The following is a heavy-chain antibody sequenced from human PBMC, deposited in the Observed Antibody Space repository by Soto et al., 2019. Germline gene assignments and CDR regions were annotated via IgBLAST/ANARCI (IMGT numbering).Heavy chain of an antibody. Sequence: QVTLKESGPVLVKPTETLTLRCTVSGLSITDSEMGVSWIRQPPGQPLEWLAHIDLSGEKSYRTFLKSRLAISKDTSNSQIVLTMTNMDPADTATYYCARRHLAVAVSPWFDPWGQGIPVTVSS. CDR2: IDLSGEK. V-gene: IGHV2-26*01. CDR1: GLSITDSEMG. CDR3: ARRHLAVAVSPWFDP. D-gene: IGHD6-19*01. J-gene: IGHJ5*02.